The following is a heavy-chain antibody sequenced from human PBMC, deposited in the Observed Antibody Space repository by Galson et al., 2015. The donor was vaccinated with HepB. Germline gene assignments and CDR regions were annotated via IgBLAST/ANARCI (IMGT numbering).Heavy chain of an antibody. D-gene: IGHD4-17*01. V-gene: IGHV1-8*01. J-gene: IGHJ5*02. Sequence: SVKVSCKASGYTFTNYDINWVRQATGQGLEWMGWMNPNSGNTGFAQKFQGRVTMTRNTSISTAYMELSSLRSEDTAVYYCARSEWLAYGDYFWFDPWGQGTLVTVSS. CDR2: MNPNSGNT. CDR3: ARSEWLAYGDYFWFDP. CDR1: GYTFTNYD.